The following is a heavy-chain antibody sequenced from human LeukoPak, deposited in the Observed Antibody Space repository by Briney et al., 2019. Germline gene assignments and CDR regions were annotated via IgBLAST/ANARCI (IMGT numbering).Heavy chain of an antibody. V-gene: IGHV4-4*09. J-gene: IGHJ4*02. D-gene: IGHD1-1*01. Sequence: SETLSLTCTLSGDSFGPFSWSWIRQPPGQGLEWIAYIQASGGTSVSPALKSRVTISMDTSRNEFSLKLTSVTAADTAVYYCARLVRAWNDHFDSWGQGTLVTVSS. CDR3: ARLVRAWNDHFDS. CDR1: GDSFGPFS. CDR2: IQASGGT.